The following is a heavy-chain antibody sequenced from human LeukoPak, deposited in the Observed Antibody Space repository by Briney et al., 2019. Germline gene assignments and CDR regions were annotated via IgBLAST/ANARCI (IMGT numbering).Heavy chain of an antibody. Sequence: GGSLRLSCAASRFTFSGYAMYWVRQAPGKGLEWVSCIDASGVNAYYADSVKGRFTISRDNSRNTLYLQMNSLRAEDTAVYYCAKGSGSGWYGWFDPWGQGTLVTVSS. CDR2: IDASGVNA. D-gene: IGHD6-19*01. CDR1: RFTFSGYA. CDR3: AKGSGSGWYGWFDP. V-gene: IGHV3-23*01. J-gene: IGHJ5*02.